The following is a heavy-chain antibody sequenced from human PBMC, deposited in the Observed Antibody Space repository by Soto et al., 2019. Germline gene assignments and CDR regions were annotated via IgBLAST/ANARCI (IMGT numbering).Heavy chain of an antibody. CDR2: IKSKTDGGTT. V-gene: IGHV3-15*07. CDR1: GFTFSNAW. D-gene: IGHD3-9*01. CDR3: TTSNGDILTGYYAVYYYYYGMDV. Sequence: GGSLRLSCAASGFTFSNAWMNWVRQAPGKGLEWVGRIKSKTDGGTTDYAAPVKGRFTISRDDSKNTLYLQMNSLKTEDTAMYYCTTSNGDILTGYYAVYYYYYGMDVWGQGTTVTVSS. J-gene: IGHJ6*02.